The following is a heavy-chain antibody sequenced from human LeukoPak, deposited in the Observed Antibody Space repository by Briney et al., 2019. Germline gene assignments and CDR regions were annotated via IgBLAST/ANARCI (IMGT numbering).Heavy chain of an antibody. J-gene: IGHJ3*01. V-gene: IGHV4-39*01. CDR1: GGSMKTPSHY. CDR3: ARRNTEVPDTLPLIAFDV. Sequence: SETLSLTCSVSGGSMKTPSHYWDWIRQSPGKGLGWIGRMFYSGSTYFNPSLRRRVTISGDTSTNQISLSLTSVTAADTAVYYCARRNTEVPDTLPLIAFDVWGQRAKVIVSS. D-gene: IGHD1/OR15-1a*01. CDR2: MFYSGST.